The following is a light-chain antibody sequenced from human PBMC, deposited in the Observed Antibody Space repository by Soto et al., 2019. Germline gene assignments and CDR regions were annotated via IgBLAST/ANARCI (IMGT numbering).Light chain of an antibody. CDR3: SSYTSSSTRV. CDR1: SSDVGGYNY. J-gene: IGLJ3*02. CDR2: EVS. Sequence: QSALTQPAFVSGSPGQSITISCTGTSSDVGGYNYVSWYQQHPGKAPKLMIYEVSNRPSGVSNRFSGSKSGNTASLTISGLQAEDEADYYCSSYTSSSTRVFGGGTKVTV. V-gene: IGLV2-14*01.